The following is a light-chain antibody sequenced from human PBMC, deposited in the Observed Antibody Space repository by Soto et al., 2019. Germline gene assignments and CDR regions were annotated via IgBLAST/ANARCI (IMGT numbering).Light chain of an antibody. Sequence: QSALTQPACVSGSPGQSITISCTGTSSDVGGSGLVSWYQFHPGKAPKLLIFEGFKRPSGVSNRFSGSKSGSTASLTISGLQAEDEADYYCCSYAGRSTWDVVFGGGTKLTVL. CDR3: CSYAGRSTWDVV. CDR1: SSDVGGSGL. V-gene: IGLV2-23*01. CDR2: EGF. J-gene: IGLJ2*01.